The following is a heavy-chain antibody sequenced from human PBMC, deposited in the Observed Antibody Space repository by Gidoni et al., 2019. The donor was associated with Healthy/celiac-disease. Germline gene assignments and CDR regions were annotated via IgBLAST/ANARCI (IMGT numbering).Heavy chain of an antibody. J-gene: IGHJ5*02. V-gene: IGHV5-51*01. CDR1: GYSFTSYW. CDR3: ARRGGSSSFWFDP. Sequence: EVQLVQYAAEAKKPGESLKISCKASGYSFTSYWIGWVGQIQGKGLEWMGLIYPGDSNPRYITSFQGPVPISAAKSISTAYLQWSSLKASDTAMYYCARRGGSSSFWFDPWGQGTLVTVSS. CDR2: IYPGDSNP. D-gene: IGHD6-6*01.